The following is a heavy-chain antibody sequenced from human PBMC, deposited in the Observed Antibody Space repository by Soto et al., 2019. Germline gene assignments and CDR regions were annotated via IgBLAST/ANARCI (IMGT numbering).Heavy chain of an antibody. J-gene: IGHJ4*02. D-gene: IGHD4-17*01. CDR3: AKLRNHYGSDF. Sequence: EVQLLESGGGLVQPGGSLRLSCAASGFTFTNYGMSWVRQAPGKGLEWVSSIGTSGATTYYADSVKGRFTISRDNSKNTLSLQMNSLRAEDTAVYYCAKLRNHYGSDFWGQGTLVAVAS. V-gene: IGHV3-23*01. CDR1: GFTFTNYG. CDR2: IGTSGATT.